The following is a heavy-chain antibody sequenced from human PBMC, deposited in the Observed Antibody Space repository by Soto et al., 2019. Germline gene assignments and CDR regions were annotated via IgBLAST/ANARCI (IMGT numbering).Heavy chain of an antibody. D-gene: IGHD6-6*01. CDR3: ARDVGMASRPYLDY. CDR2: INPSGGST. Sequence: ASVKVSCKASGYTFTTYYMYWVRQAPGQGLEWMGIINPSGGSTSFAQKFQGRVTMTRDTSTSRVYMELISLTSEDTAVYYCARDVGMASRPYLDYWGQGTLVTVSS. J-gene: IGHJ4*02. V-gene: IGHV1-46*01. CDR1: GYTFTTYY.